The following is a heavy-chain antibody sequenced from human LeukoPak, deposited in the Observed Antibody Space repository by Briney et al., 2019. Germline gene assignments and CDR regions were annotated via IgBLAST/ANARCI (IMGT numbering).Heavy chain of an antibody. V-gene: IGHV3-74*01. D-gene: IGHD6-13*01. CDR3: AKGGQQLVRWGFDY. J-gene: IGHJ4*02. Sequence: PGGSLRLSCAASGFTLSGYWIHWVRQAPGKGLVWVARINPDGTVTNYAESVKGRFTISRDNSKNTLYLQMNSLRAEDTAVYYCAKGGQQLVRWGFDYWGQGTLVTVSS. CDR2: INPDGTVT. CDR1: GFTLSGYW.